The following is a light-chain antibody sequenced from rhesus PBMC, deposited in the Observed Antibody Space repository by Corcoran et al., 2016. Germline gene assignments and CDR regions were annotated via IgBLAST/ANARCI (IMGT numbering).Light chain of an antibody. CDR2: KAS. V-gene: IGKV1-22*01. CDR1: QGISSW. Sequence: DIQMTQSPASLSASVGDTVTITCRASQGISSWLAWYQEKPGKAPNLLIYKASSLQSGVPSRFSGSGSWTDFTLTINSLQSEDFATYHCQQYDTRPWTFGQGTKVEIK. CDR3: QQYDTRPWT. J-gene: IGKJ1*01.